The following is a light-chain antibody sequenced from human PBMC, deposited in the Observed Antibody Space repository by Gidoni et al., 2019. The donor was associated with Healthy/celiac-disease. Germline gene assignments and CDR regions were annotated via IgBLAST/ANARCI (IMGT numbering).Light chain of an antibody. CDR2: GKN. J-gene: IGLJ3*02. CDR1: SLRSYY. CDR3: NSRDSSGNHLV. V-gene: IGLV3-19*01. Sequence: SSELTKDPAVSLALGQTVRITCQGDSLRSYYASWYQQKPGQAPVLVIYGKNNRPSGIPDRFSGSSSGNTASLTITGAQAEDEADYYCNSRDSSGNHLVFGGGTKLTVL.